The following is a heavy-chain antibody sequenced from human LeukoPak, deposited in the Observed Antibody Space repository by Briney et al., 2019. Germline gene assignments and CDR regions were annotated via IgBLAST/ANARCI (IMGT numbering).Heavy chain of an antibody. CDR2: INHSGST. CDR3: ARDRSLPCIGGTCPFDY. J-gene: IGHJ4*02. CDR1: GGSFSGYY. Sequence: PSETLSLTCAVYGGSFSGYYWSWIRQPPGKGLEWIGEINHSGSTNYNPSLKSRVTISVDTSKNQFSLKLSSVTAADTAVYYCARDRSLPCIGGTCPFDYWGQGTLVTVSS. V-gene: IGHV4-34*01. D-gene: IGHD2-15*01.